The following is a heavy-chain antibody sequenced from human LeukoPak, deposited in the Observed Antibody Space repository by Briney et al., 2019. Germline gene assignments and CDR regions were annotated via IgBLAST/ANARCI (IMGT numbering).Heavy chain of an antibody. V-gene: IGHV3-23*01. CDR1: GFTFSSYG. Sequence: GRSLRLSCAASGFTFSSYGMHWVRQAPGKGLEWVSAIGGSGGGTYYADSVRGRFTISRDNSKNTLYLQMTSLRADDTAIYYCAKDQHDFWSGNPLTWGQGTLVAVSS. J-gene: IGHJ5*02. CDR2: IGGSGGGT. D-gene: IGHD3-3*01. CDR3: AKDQHDFWSGNPLT.